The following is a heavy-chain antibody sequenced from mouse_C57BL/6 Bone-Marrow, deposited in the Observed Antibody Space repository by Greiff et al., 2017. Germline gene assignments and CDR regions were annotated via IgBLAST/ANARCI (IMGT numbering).Heavy chain of an antibody. CDR3: VYYDYEGFAY. CDR2: IYPRSGNT. Sequence: VQLVESGAELARPGASVKLSCKASGYTFTSYGISWVKQRTGQGLEWIGEIYPRSGNTYYNEKFKGKATLTADKSSSTAYMELRSLTSEDSAVYFCVYYDYEGFAYWGQGTLVTVSA. J-gene: IGHJ3*01. CDR1: GYTFTSYG. V-gene: IGHV1-81*01. D-gene: IGHD2-4*01.